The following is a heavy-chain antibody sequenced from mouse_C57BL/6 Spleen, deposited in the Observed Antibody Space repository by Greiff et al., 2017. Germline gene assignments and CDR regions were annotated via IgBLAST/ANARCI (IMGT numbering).Heavy chain of an antibody. CDR2: ISSGSSNI. CDR1: GFTFSDYG. J-gene: IGHJ4*01. Sequence: EVQVVESGGGLVKPGGSLKLSCAASGFTFSDYGMHWVRQAPEKGLEWVAYISSGSSNIYYADTVKGRFTIARDNAKNTLFLQMTSLRSEDTAMYYCARGYYYAMDYWGQGTSVTVSS. CDR3: ARGYYYAMDY. V-gene: IGHV5-17*01.